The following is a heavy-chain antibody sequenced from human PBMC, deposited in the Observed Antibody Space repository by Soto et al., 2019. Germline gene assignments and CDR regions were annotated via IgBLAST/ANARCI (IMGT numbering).Heavy chain of an antibody. CDR2: IYSGGST. V-gene: IGHV3-66*01. J-gene: IGHJ6*02. Sequence: PGGSLRLSCAASGFTVSSNYMSWVRQAPGKGLEWVSVIYSGGSTYYADSVKGRFTISRDNSKNTLYLQMNSLRAEDTAVYYYAREDPDYYDSSGSLYGMDVWGQGTTVTSP. CDR1: GFTVSSNY. D-gene: IGHD3-22*01. CDR3: AREDPDYYDSSGSLYGMDV.